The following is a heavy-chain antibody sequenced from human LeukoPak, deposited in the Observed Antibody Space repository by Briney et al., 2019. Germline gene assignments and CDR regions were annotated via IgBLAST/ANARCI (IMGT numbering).Heavy chain of an antibody. CDR3: AREWSYHDY. V-gene: IGHV3-7*04. CDR2: IKEDGSEI. J-gene: IGHJ4*02. CDR1: GFTLSTYW. Sequence: QAGGSLRLSCAASGFTLSTYWMNWVRQAPGKGLEWVANIKEDGSEIYYVDSVKGRFTISRDNTKNSLFLQMNNLRAEDTAVYYCAREWSYHDYWGQGTLVTVSS. D-gene: IGHD1-26*01.